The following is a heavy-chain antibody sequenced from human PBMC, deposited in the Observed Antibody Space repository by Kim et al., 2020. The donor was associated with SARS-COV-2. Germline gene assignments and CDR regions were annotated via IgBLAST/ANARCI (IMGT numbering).Heavy chain of an antibody. J-gene: IGHJ4*02. CDR3: ARWGGYSYGPLDY. CDR2: INPNSGGT. CDR1: GYTFTGYY. Sequence: ASVKVSCKASGYTFTGYYMHWVRQVPGQGLEWMGRINPNSGGTNYAQKFQGWVTMTRDTSISTAYMELSRLRSDDTAVYYCARWGGYSYGPLDYWGQGTLVTVSS. V-gene: IGHV1-2*04. D-gene: IGHD5-18*01.